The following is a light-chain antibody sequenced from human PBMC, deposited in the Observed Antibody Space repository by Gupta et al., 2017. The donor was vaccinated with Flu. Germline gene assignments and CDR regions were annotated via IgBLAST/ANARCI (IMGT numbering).Light chain of an antibody. CDR1: SSDVGGYNY. J-gene: IGLJ1*01. CDR3: TSYTSSSTRV. V-gene: IGLV2-14*01. CDR2: EVS. Sequence: QSALTHPSSVSGSPGHSITISCTGTSSDVGGYNYVSWYQQHPGKAPKLMMYEVSNRPSGVSNRFSASKSGTTASLTISGLQAEDDAYYYCTSYTSSSTRVFGTGTKLTVL.